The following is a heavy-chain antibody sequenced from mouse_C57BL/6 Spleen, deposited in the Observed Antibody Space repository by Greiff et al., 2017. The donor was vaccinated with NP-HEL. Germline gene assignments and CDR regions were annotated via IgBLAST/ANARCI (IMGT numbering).Heavy chain of an antibody. CDR3: ACLITTGWYFDV. D-gene: IGHD1-1*01. Sequence: VQLQQPGAELVMPGASVKLSCKASGYTFTSYWMHWVKQRPGQGLEWIGEIDPSDSYTNYNQKFKGKSTLTVDKSSSTAYMQLSSLTSEDSAVYYCACLITTGWYFDVWGTGTTVTVSS. J-gene: IGHJ1*03. CDR1: GYTFTSYW. CDR2: IDPSDSYT. V-gene: IGHV1-69*01.